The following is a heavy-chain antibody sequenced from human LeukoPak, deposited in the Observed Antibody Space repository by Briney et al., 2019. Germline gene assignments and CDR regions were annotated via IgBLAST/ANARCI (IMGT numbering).Heavy chain of an antibody. CDR2: INPNSGGT. J-gene: IGHJ6*03. CDR3: ARDLRIAAAGSAWYYYYYMDV. CDR1: GYTFTGYY. D-gene: IGHD6-13*01. V-gene: IGHV1-2*02. Sequence: ASVKVSCKASGYTFTGYYMHWVRQAPGQGREWMGWINPNSGGTNYAQKFQGRVTMTRDTPISTAYMELSRLRSDDTAVYYCARDLRIAAAGSAWYYYYYMDVWGKGTTVTISS.